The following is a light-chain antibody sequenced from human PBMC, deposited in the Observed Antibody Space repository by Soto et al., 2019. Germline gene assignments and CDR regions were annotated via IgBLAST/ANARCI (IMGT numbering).Light chain of an antibody. J-gene: IGKJ4*01. V-gene: IGKV1-33*01. CDR3: QQYDYLVT. Sequence: DIQMIQSPSSLSASVGDRVTITCQASQGIRNYLNWYQQKPGKAPKLLIYDASNLEAGVPTRFSGSVSGTDFTFTINSLQPEDIATYYCQQYDYLVTFGGGTKVEI. CDR2: DAS. CDR1: QGIRNY.